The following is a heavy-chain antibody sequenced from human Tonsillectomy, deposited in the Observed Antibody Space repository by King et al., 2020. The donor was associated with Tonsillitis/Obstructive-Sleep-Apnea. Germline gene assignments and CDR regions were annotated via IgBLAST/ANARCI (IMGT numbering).Heavy chain of an antibody. J-gene: IGHJ5*02. D-gene: IGHD1-26*01. CDR2: ISWDDDR. Sequence: TLKESGPTLVKPTETLTLTCTFSGFSLNTYGVRVGWIRQPPGKALEWLAIISWDDDRHYSPSLNNRLTITRDTSKNQVVLKMTDMDPVDTGTYYCSRRIVGCPDWFDPWGQGILVTVSS. V-gene: IGHV2-5*02. CDR1: GFSLNTYGVR. CDR3: SRRIVGCPDWFDP.